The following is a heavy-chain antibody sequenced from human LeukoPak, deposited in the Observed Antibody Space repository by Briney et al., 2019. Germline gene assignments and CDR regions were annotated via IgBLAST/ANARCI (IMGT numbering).Heavy chain of an antibody. J-gene: IGHJ4*02. D-gene: IGHD1-26*01. CDR3: AKGYSGSYSYYFDY. Sequence: EPGGSLRLSCAASGFMSWVRQAPGKGLEWVSAISGSGGSTYYADSVKGRFTISRDNSKNTLYLQMNGLRAEDTAVYYCAKGYSGSYSYYFDYWGQGTLVTVSS. V-gene: IGHV3-23*01. CDR1: GF. CDR2: ISGSGGST.